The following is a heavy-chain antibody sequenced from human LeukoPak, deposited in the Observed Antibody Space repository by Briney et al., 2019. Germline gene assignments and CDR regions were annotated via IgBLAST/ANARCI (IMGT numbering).Heavy chain of an antibody. CDR3: AKPPTLIMITFGGVIGFYFAY. CDR2: ISGSGDST. CDR1: GFTFNNFA. D-gene: IGHD3-16*02. J-gene: IGHJ4*02. V-gene: IGHV3-23*01. Sequence: PGGSLRLSCAASGFTFNNFAMSWVRQAPGKGLEWVSAISGSGDSTYYADSVKGRFTISRDNSKNTLYLQMNSLRAEDTAVYYCAKPPTLIMITFGGVIGFYFAYWGQGTLVPVSS.